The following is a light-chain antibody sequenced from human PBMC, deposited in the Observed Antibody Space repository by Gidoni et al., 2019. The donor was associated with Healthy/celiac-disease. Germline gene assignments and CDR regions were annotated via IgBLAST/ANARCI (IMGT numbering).Light chain of an antibody. Sequence: EIVIAQSPATLSVSHGERATLSCRASQSVSSNLAWYQKKPGQAPRHLIYGASTRATGIPARFSGSGSGTEFTLTISSLQSEDFAVYYCQQYNNWLWTFGQGTKVEIK. V-gene: IGKV3-15*01. CDR1: QSVSSN. CDR3: QQYNNWLWT. CDR2: GAS. J-gene: IGKJ1*01.